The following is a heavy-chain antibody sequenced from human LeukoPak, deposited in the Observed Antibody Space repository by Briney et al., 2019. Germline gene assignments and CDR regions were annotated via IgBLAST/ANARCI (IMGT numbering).Heavy chain of an antibody. CDR1: GYSISSGYY. J-gene: IGHJ3*02. Sequence: SETLSLTCTVSGYSISSGYYWGWIRQPPGKGLEWIGSIYHSGSTYYNPSLKSRVTISVDTSKNQFSLKLSSVTAADTAVYYCARETEAAAHDAFDSWGQGTMVTVSS. D-gene: IGHD6-13*01. CDR3: ARETEAAAHDAFDS. CDR2: IYHSGST. V-gene: IGHV4-38-2*02.